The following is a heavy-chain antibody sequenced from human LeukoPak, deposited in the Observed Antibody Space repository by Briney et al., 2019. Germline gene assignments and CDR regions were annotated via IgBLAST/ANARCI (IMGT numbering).Heavy chain of an antibody. V-gene: IGHV4-61*02. CDR2: IYISGST. CDR1: GGSISSGSYY. J-gene: IGHJ4*02. D-gene: IGHD4-17*01. Sequence: PSQTLSLTCTVSGGSISSGSYYWSWIRQPAGKGLEWIGRIYISGSTNYKSSLKSRATISVDTSKNQFSLKLSSVTAADTAVYYCAREREGPYGYLDYWGQGTLVTVSS. CDR3: AREREGPYGYLDY.